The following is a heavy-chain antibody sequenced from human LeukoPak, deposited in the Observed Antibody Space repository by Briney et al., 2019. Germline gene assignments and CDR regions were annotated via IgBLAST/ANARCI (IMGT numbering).Heavy chain of an antibody. V-gene: IGHV1-2*02. D-gene: IGHD3-22*01. CDR3: ARVGTVRYYYDSNGPY. J-gene: IGHJ4*02. CDR2: INPNSGGT. Sequence: GASVKVSCKASGYTFTGYYMHWVRQAPGQGLEWMGWINPNSGGTNYAQKFQGRVTMTRDTSISTAYMELSRLRSDDTAVYYCARVGTVRYYYDSNGPYWGQGTLVTVSS. CDR1: GYTFTGYY.